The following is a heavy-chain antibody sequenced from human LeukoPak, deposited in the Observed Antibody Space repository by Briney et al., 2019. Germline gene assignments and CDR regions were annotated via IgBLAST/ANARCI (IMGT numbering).Heavy chain of an antibody. CDR2: MNPNSGNT. D-gene: IGHD3-9*01. CDR1: GYTFTSYD. Sequence: ASVKVSCKASGYTFTSYDINWVRQATGQGLEWMGWMNPNSGNTGYAQKFQGRVTMTRNTSISTAYMELSSLRSEDTAVYYCARGPAGRYFDWLLYSSYYYYYYMDVWGKGTTVTVSS. CDR3: ARGPAGRYFDWLLYSSYYYYYYMDV. V-gene: IGHV1-8*01. J-gene: IGHJ6*03.